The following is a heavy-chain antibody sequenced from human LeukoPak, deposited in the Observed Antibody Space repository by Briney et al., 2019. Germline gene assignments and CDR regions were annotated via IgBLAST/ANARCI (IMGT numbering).Heavy chain of an antibody. J-gene: IGHJ5*02. D-gene: IGHD2-15*01. CDR1: GVSISSGGHS. CDR3: ARGPPPSDSIWFDP. Sequence: SQTLSLTCAVSGVSISSGGHSWNWIRQPPGKGLEWLGYISRSGSAYYNPSVQSRVTISVDRSKNQFSLKLSSVTAAGTAVYYCARGPPPSDSIWFDPWGQGTLVTVSS. V-gene: IGHV4-30-2*01. CDR2: ISRSGSA.